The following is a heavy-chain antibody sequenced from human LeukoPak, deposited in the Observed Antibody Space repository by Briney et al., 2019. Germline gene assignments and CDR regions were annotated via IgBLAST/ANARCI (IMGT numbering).Heavy chain of an antibody. CDR3: AKDPTGDQVYYFDY. D-gene: IGHD7-27*01. V-gene: IGHV3-23*01. CDR1: GFTFSSYA. J-gene: IGHJ4*02. Sequence: GGSLRLSCAASGFTFSSYAMSWVRQAPGKGLEWVSAISGSGGSTYYADSVKGQFTISRDNSKNTLYLQMNSLRAEDTAVYYCAKDPTGDQVYYFDYWGQGTLVTVSS. CDR2: ISGSGGST.